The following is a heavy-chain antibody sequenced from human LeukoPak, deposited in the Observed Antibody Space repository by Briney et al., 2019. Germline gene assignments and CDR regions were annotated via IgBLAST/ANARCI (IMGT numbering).Heavy chain of an antibody. J-gene: IGHJ6*02. D-gene: IGHD2-2*01. CDR1: GGSISSGGYY. Sequence: PSQTLSLTCTVSGGSISSGGYYWSWLRQQPGKGLEGIGYIDYSGSTYYNPSLKSRVTISVDTSKNQFSLKLSSVTAADTAVYYCARVGIVVPAAMSPLYYGMDVWGQGTTVTVSS. CDR3: ARVGIVVPAAMSPLYYGMDV. CDR2: IDYSGST. V-gene: IGHV4-31*03.